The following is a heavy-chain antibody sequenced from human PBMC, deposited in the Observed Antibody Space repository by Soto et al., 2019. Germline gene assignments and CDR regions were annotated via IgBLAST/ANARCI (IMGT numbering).Heavy chain of an antibody. CDR2: IKSKVDGGTA. CDR1: GFTFSNAW. D-gene: IGHD2-2*01. J-gene: IGHJ6*02. V-gene: IGHV3-15*01. CDR3: TTLPYLYYDGMDV. Sequence: PGGSLRLSCEASGFTFSNAWMNWVRQGPGKGLEWLGRIKSKVDGGTADYGAATKGRFSISRDDLKNMLYLQMNSLKPDDTAVYYCTTLPYLYYDGMDVWGQGTTVTVSS.